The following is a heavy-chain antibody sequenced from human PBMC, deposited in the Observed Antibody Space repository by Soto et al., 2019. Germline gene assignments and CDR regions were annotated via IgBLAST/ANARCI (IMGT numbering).Heavy chain of an antibody. D-gene: IGHD5-12*01. Sequence: SETLSLTCTVSGGSISSYYWSWIRQPPGKGLEWIGYIYYSGSTNYNPSLKSRVTISVDTSKNQFSLKLSSVTAADTAVYYCAREKRDSGYDYFDYWGQGTLVTVS. J-gene: IGHJ4*02. CDR2: IYYSGST. CDR1: GGSISSYY. CDR3: AREKRDSGYDYFDY. V-gene: IGHV4-59*01.